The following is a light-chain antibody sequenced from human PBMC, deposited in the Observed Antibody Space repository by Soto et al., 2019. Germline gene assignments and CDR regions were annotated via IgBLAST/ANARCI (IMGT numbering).Light chain of an antibody. J-gene: IGKJ4*01. CDR2: AAS. CDR1: ERINTY. V-gene: IGKV1-12*01. Sequence: DIQMTQSPSSVSASVGDRVTITCRASERINTYLAWYQQQPGKAPKLLIYAASSLQSGVPSRFSGSGSGTEFTLTISNLQPEDFATYYSQQANILPLTFGGGTKVDIK. CDR3: QQANILPLT.